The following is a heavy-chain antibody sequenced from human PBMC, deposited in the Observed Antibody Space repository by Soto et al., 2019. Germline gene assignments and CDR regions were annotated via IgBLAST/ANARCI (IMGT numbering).Heavy chain of an antibody. CDR1: GFSFTTAGVA. Sequence: SGPTLVNPTQTLTLTCTFSGFSFTTAGVAVGWIRQTPGGALEWLTLIYYNDDRRFSPSLKTRLTITGDTSKNQVVLSLTDVDPGDTATYFCAHSDGGYEIIYFDFWGQGIPVTVSS. J-gene: IGHJ4*02. CDR3: AHSDGGYEIIYFDF. V-gene: IGHV2-5*01. CDR2: IYYNDDR. D-gene: IGHD5-12*01.